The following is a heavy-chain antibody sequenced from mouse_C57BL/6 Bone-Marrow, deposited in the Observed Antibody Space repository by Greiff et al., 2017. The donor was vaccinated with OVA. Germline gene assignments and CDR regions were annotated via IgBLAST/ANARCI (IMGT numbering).Heavy chain of an antibody. CDR2: ISSGGSYP. CDR1: GFTFSSYG. J-gene: IGHJ2*01. Sequence: EVQRVESGGDLVKPGGSLKLSCAASGFTFSSYGMSWVRQTPDKRLEWVATISSGGSYPYYPDSVKGRFTISRDNAKNTLYLQMSSLKSEDTAMYYCASHYYGSSYGDYWGQGTTLTVSS. D-gene: IGHD1-1*01. V-gene: IGHV5-6*01. CDR3: ASHYYGSSYGDY.